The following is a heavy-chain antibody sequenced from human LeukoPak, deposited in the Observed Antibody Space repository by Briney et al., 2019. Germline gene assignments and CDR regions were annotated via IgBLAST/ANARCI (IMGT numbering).Heavy chain of an antibody. CDR2: IYPGDSDT. V-gene: IGHV5-51*01. Sequence: GESLKISFKGSGYSFTSYWIGWVRQIPGKGLEGMGIIYPGDSDTRYSPSFQGQVTISADKSISTAYLQWSSLKASDTAMDYCARQENAVWFDPWGQGTLVTVPS. CDR3: ARQENAVWFDP. D-gene: IGHD2-8*01. CDR1: GYSFTSYW. J-gene: IGHJ5*02.